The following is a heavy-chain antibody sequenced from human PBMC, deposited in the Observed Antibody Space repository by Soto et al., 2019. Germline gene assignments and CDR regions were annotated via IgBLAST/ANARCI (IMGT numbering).Heavy chain of an antibody. CDR3: ARDSSSSGYYYGMDV. D-gene: IGHD6-6*01. J-gene: IGHJ6*02. Sequence: QVHLVQSGAEVKKPGASAKVSCKASNETLTTYGISWVRQAPGQGLEWMGWVSGYSGHSSSAQEFQDRVIMTTDTSSNTAYMELRSLTSDDSAVYFCARDSSSSGYYYGMDVWGQGTTVTVSS. CDR2: VSGYSGHS. V-gene: IGHV1-18*01. CDR1: NETLTTYG.